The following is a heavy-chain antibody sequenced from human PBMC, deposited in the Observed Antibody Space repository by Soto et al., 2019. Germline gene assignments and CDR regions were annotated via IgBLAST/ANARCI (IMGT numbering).Heavy chain of an antibody. D-gene: IGHD1-26*01. CDR1: GGSISSYY. J-gene: IGHJ4*02. CDR3: AKVRASQWELLPYYFDY. V-gene: IGHV4-59*01. CDR2: IYYNGAT. Sequence: SETLSLTCTVSGGSISSYYWSWIRQPPGKGLEWVGYIYYNGATNYNPSLEGRVTVSVDTSKNQFSLHLISVTAADTAVYYCAKVRASQWELLPYYFDYWGQGTPVTVSS.